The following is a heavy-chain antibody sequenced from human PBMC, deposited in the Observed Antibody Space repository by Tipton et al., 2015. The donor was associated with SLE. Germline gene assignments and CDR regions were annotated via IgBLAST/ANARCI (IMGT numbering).Heavy chain of an antibody. Sequence: GSLRLSCAASGFTFSSYEMNWVRQAPGKGLEYVSAISSNGGSTYYADSVKSRFTISRDNSKNTLYLQMGSLRAEDMAVYYCARDVPPCSWGQGTLVTVSS. J-gene: IGHJ5*02. CDR1: GFTFSSYE. V-gene: IGHV3-64*02. CDR2: ISSNGGST. D-gene: IGHD2-2*01. CDR3: ARDVPPCS.